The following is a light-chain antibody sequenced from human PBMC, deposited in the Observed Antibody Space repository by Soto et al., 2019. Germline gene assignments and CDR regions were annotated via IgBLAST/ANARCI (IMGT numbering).Light chain of an antibody. CDR2: GAS. V-gene: IGKV3-20*01. Sequence: EIVLTQSPGTLSLSPGERATLSCRASQSVSSSYLAWYQQKPGQAPRLLIEGASTRAAGTPDRFSGGGSGTDFTLTISSLQSEDFALYYCQQYNDWPLTFAQGTKVDIK. J-gene: IGKJ1*01. CDR1: QSVSSSY. CDR3: QQYNDWPLT.